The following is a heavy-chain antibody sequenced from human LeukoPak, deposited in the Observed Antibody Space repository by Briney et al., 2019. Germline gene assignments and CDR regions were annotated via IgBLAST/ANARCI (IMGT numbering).Heavy chain of an antibody. V-gene: IGHV1-8*01. CDR2: MNPNSGNT. J-gene: IGHJ3*02. Sequence: GASVKVSCKASGYTFTSYDINWVRQATGQGLEWMGWMNPNSGNTGYAQKFQGRVTMTRNTSISTAYMELSSLRSEDTAVYYCARAGFTEDYYGSGSYEKNAFDIWGQGTMVTVSS. D-gene: IGHD3-10*01. CDR1: GYTFTSYD. CDR3: ARAGFTEDYYGSGSYEKNAFDI.